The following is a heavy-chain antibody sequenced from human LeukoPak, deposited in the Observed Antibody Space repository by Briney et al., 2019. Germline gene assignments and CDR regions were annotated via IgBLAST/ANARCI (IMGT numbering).Heavy chain of an antibody. J-gene: IGHJ5*02. Sequence: GGSLRLSCKASGFTFSSYAMSWVRQAPGKGLEWVSAISGSGGSTYYADSVKGRFTISRDNSKNTLYLQMNSLRAEDTAVYYCAKQIYDFWSGYGYNWFDPWGQGTLVTVSS. CDR3: AKQIYDFWSGYGYNWFDP. V-gene: IGHV3-23*01. CDR1: GFTFSSYA. CDR2: ISGSGGST. D-gene: IGHD3-3*01.